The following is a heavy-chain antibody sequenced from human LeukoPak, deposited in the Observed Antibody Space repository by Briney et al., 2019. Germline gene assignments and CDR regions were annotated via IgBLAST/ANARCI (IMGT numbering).Heavy chain of an antibody. CDR2: IKQDGSEK. CDR1: GFTFSSYW. V-gene: IGHV3-7*01. Sequence: GGSLRLSCAASGFTFSSYWMSWVRQAPGRGLEWVANIKQDGSEKYYVDSVKGRFTISRDNAKNSLYLQMNSLRAEDTAVYYCAREGEAAGLPGYFDYWGQGTLVTVSS. CDR3: AREGEAAGLPGYFDY. J-gene: IGHJ4*02. D-gene: IGHD6-13*01.